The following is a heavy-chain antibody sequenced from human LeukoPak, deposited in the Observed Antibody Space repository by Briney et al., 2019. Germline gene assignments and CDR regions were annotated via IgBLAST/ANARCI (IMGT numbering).Heavy chain of an antibody. CDR3: AWMAVGATSPDY. CDR1: GGSISSSNW. CDR2: IYYSGST. Sequence: SETLSLTCAVSGGSISSSNWWSWVRPPPGKGLEWIGSIYYSGSTYYNPSLKSRVTISVDTSKNQFSMKLTSVTAADTAVYYCAWMAVGATSPDYWGQGTLVTVSS. V-gene: IGHV4-39*01. J-gene: IGHJ4*02. D-gene: IGHD1-26*01.